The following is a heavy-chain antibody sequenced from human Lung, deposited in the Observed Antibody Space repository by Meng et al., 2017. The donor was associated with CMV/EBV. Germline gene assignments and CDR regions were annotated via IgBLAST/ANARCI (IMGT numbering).Heavy chain of an antibody. V-gene: IGHV3-48*03. CDR2: ISSSGSTI. CDR3: ARDRGVVVPAAKYYYYGMDV. J-gene: IGHJ6*02. Sequence: GESLKISCAASGFTFSSYEMNWVRQAPGKGLEWVSYISSSGSTIYYADSVKGRFTISRDNAKNSLYLQMNSLRAEDTAVYYCARDRGVVVPAAKYYYYGMDVWGQRTTVTVSS. CDR1: GFTFSSYE. D-gene: IGHD2-2*01.